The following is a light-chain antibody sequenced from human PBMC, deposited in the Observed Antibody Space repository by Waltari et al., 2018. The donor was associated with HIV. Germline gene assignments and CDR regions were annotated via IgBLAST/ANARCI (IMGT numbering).Light chain of an antibody. Sequence: DIQLPQSPSTLSASVDDRVNIPSRASQAISNSLAWYQQKPGKAPKLLLYAASRLESGVPSRFSGSRSGTDYALTISSLQPEDFAVYYCQQYFSPPPLTFGGGTKVEIK. J-gene: IGKJ4*01. CDR2: AAS. CDR3: QQYFSPPPLT. CDR1: QAISNS. V-gene: IGKV1-NL1*01.